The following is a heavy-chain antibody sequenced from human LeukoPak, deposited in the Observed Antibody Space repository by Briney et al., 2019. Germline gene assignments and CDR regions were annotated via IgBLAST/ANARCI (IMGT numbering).Heavy chain of an antibody. V-gene: IGHV3-53*01. J-gene: IGHJ2*01. CDR3: ARVGDRFHWYLDL. CDR2: LYSGSDT. D-gene: IGHD3-10*01. Sequence: SGGSLRLSCAAYGFTVSTNYMNWVRQAPGKGLEWVSILYSGSDTYYADSVKGRFTISRDSSKNILFLQMNNLRAEDTAVYYCARVGDRFHWYLDLWGRGTLVTVSS. CDR1: GFTVSTNY.